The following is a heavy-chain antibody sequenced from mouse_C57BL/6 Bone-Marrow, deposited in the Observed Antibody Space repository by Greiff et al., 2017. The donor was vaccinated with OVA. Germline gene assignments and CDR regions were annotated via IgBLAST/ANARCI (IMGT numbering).Heavy chain of an antibody. V-gene: IGHV5-6*01. Sequence: EVQVVESGGDLVKPGGSLKLSCAASGFTFSSYGMSWVRQTPDKRLEWVATISSGGSYTYYPDSVKGRFTISRDNAKNTLYLQMSSLKSEYTAMYYCARQNWDGFAYWGQGTLVTVSA. D-gene: IGHD4-1*01. J-gene: IGHJ3*01. CDR3: ARQNWDGFAY. CDR2: ISSGGSYT. CDR1: GFTFSSYG.